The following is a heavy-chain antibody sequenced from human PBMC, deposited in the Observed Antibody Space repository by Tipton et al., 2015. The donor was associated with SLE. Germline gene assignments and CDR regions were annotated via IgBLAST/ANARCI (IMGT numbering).Heavy chain of an antibody. Sequence: TLSLTCIVSGGSISSCSYFWGWIRQPPGKGLEWIGSIYHSGSTYYNPSLKSRVTISVDTSKNQFSLKLSSVTAADTAVYYCARSSYDSSGYPGYWGQGTLVTVSS. CDR3: ARSSYDSSGYPGY. V-gene: IGHV4-39*07. J-gene: IGHJ4*02. CDR2: IYHSGST. CDR1: GGSISSCSYF. D-gene: IGHD3-22*01.